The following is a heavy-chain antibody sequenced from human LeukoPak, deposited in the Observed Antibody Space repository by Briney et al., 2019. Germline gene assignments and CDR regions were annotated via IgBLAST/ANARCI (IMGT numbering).Heavy chain of an antibody. CDR1: GFTFSGFW. CDR2: INKDGSTT. D-gene: IGHD1-1*01. V-gene: IGHV3-74*01. Sequence: QSGGSLRLSCAASGFTFSGFWMHWVRQAPGKGLVWVSRINKDGSTTTYADSVKSRFTISRDNAENTLYLQMSSLRVEDTAVYYCAREGRDTTTDYWGQGTLVTVSS. J-gene: IGHJ4*02. CDR3: AREGRDTTTDY.